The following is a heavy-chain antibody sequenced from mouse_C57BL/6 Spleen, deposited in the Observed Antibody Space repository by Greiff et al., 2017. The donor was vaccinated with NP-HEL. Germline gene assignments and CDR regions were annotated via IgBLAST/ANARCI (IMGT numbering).Heavy chain of an antibody. CDR1: GFTFSDYY. CDR3: ARDPLTGTGAMDY. V-gene: IGHV5-16*01. D-gene: IGHD4-1*01. J-gene: IGHJ4*01. Sequence: EVQLVESEGGLVQPGSSMKLSCTASGFTFSDYYMAWVRQVPEKGLEWVANINYDGSSTYYLDSLKSRFIISRDNAKNILYLQMSSLKSEDTATYYCARDPLTGTGAMDYWGQGTSVTVSS. CDR2: INYDGSST.